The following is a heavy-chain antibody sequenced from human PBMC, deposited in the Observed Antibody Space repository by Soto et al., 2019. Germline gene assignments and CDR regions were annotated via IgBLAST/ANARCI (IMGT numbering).Heavy chain of an antibody. CDR3: ATDPYSSDLSDY. CDR2: ISSSSTTI. Sequence: EAQLVESGGGLVQPGGSLRLSCAASGFTFSRNSMNWVRQAPGKGLEWVSYISSSSTTINYADSVKGRFTISRDNAKKSQYLQMNSLRDEETAMYYGATDPYSSDLSDYWGQGTLVTVSS. V-gene: IGHV3-48*02. CDR1: GFTFSRNS. D-gene: IGHD6-19*01. J-gene: IGHJ4*02.